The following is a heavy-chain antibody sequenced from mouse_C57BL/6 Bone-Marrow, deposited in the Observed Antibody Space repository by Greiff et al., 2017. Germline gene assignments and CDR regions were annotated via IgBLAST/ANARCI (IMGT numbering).Heavy chain of an antibody. CDR1: GFTFSDAW. J-gene: IGHJ2*01. CDR2: IRNKANNHAT. V-gene: IGHV6-6*01. CDR3: TRITTVVATRY. Sequence: VQLKQSGGGLVQPGGSMKLSCAASGFTFSDAWMDWVRQSPEKGLEWVAEIRNKANNHATYYAESVKGRFTISRDDSKSSVYLQMNSLRAEDTGIYYCTRITTVVATRYWGQGTTLTVSS. D-gene: IGHD1-1*01.